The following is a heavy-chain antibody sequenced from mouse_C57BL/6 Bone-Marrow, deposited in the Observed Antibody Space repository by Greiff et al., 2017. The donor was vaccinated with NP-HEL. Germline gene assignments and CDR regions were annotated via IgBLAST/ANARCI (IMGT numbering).Heavy chain of an antibody. CDR2: IYPRSGNT. CDR3: ARCPYYYGSSLYYFDY. D-gene: IGHD1-1*01. J-gene: IGHJ2*01. Sequence: QLQQSGAELARPGASVKLSCKASGYTFTSYGISWVKQRTGQGLEWIGEIYPRSGNTYYNEKFKGKATLTADKSSSTAYMELRSLTSEDSAVYFCARCPYYYGSSLYYFDYWGQGTTLTVSS. CDR1: GYTFTSYG. V-gene: IGHV1-81*01.